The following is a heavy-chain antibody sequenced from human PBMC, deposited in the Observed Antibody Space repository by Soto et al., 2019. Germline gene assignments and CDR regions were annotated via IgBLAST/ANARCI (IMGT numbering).Heavy chain of an antibody. Sequence: QVQLVQSGAEVKKPGSSVKVSCKASGGSFSSDPISWVRQAPGQGLEWMGGIIPIFGPAHYAQKFQGRVASKADPSTSTAYMELRTLRFDDTAVYSCATDGRMPRRDYPLRPSYGMEVWGQGTTVTVS. CDR3: ATDGRMPRRDYPLRPSYGMEV. V-gene: IGHV1-69*01. CDR2: IIPIFGPA. J-gene: IGHJ6*01. CDR1: GGSFSSDP. D-gene: IGHD3-16*01.